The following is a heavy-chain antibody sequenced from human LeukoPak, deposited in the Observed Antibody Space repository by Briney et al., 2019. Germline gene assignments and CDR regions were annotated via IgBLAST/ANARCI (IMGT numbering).Heavy chain of an antibody. CDR3: AKAAIAASANWYYYGMDV. V-gene: IGHV3-23*01. CDR1: GFTFSSYA. CDR2: TSGSGDNA. Sequence: GGSLRLSCAASGFTFSSYAMSWVRQAPGKGLEWVSSTSGSGDNAFYADSVKGRFTISRDNSKNTLYLLMNGLRAEDTAAFFCAKAAIAASANWYYYGMDVWGQGTTVTVSS. J-gene: IGHJ6*02. D-gene: IGHD6-6*01.